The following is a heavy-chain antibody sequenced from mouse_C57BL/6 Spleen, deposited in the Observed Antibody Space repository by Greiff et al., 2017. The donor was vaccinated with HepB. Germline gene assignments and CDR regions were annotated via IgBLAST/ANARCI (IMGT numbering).Heavy chain of an antibody. V-gene: IGHV7-3*01. D-gene: IGHD2-3*01. Sequence: EVKLVESGGGLVQPGGSLSLSCAASGFTFTDYYMSWVRQPPGKALEWLGFIRNKANGYTTEYSASVKGRFTISRDNSKSILYLQMNALRAEDSATYYCARYPIYDGYPDYAMDYWGQGTSVTVSS. CDR1: GFTFTDYY. CDR2: IRNKANGYTT. J-gene: IGHJ4*01. CDR3: ARYPIYDGYPDYAMDY.